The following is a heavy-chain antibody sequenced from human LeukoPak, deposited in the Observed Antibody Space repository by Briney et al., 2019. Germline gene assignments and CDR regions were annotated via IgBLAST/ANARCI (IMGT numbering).Heavy chain of an antibody. CDR2: IYHSGST. CDR1: GGSISSSSYY. CDR3: ARVTHSSGWLYYFDY. J-gene: IGHJ4*02. D-gene: IGHD6-19*01. V-gene: IGHV4-39*07. Sequence: SETLSLTCTVSGGSISSSSYYWGWIRQPPGTGLEWIGSIYHSGSTYYNPSLKSRVTISVDTSKNQFSLKLSSVTAADTAVYYCARVTHSSGWLYYFDYWGQGTLVTVSS.